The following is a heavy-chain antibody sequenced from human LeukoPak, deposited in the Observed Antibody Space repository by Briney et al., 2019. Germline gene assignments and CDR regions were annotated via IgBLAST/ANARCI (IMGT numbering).Heavy chain of an antibody. D-gene: IGHD3-22*01. CDR2: IYYTGST. V-gene: IGHV4-59*08. CDR3: ARLSSGSNPPFDY. J-gene: IGHJ4*02. CDR1: GGSINNYY. Sequence: SETLPLSCTVTGGSINNYYWSWVRQTLAYALAFIGYIYYTGSTNYNPSLKSRITMSVDTSTNQFSLKLTSVTAADTAVYYCARLSSGSNPPFDYWGQGTLVTVSS.